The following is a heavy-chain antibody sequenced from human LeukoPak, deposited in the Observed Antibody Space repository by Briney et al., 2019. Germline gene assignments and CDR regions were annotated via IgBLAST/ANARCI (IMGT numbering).Heavy chain of an antibody. V-gene: IGHV3-30*18. CDR1: GFTFSSYG. CDR2: ISYDGGNK. CDR3: AKDLDRGTPPAYFDY. D-gene: IGHD3-3*01. J-gene: IGHJ4*02. Sequence: GGSLRLSCAASGFTFSSYGMHWVRQAPGKGLEWVAVISYDGGNKYYADSVKGRFTISRDNSKNTLYLQMNSLRAEDTAVYYCAKDLDRGTPPAYFDYWGQGTLVTVSS.